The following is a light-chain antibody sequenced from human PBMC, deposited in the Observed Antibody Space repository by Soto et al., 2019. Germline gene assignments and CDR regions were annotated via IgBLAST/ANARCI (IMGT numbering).Light chain of an antibody. CDR1: SSNIGNNY. Sequence: QSVLTQPPSVSAAPGQTVTISCSGSSSNIGNNYVSWSQQRPGTAPKLPIYDNNKRPSGIPDRFSGSKSGTSATLGITGLQTGDEADYYCGTWDSSLSAYVFGTGTKVTVL. CDR3: GTWDSSLSAYV. J-gene: IGLJ1*01. CDR2: DNN. V-gene: IGLV1-51*01.